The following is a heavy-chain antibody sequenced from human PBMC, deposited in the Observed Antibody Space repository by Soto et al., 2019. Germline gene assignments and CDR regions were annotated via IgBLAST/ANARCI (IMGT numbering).Heavy chain of an antibody. CDR1: GYNFFNYG. D-gene: IGHD2-21*02. CDR3: ARGRTVSSIGPLLV. Sequence: QIQLVQSGAEVKKPGASVKVSCKASGYNFFNYGVSWVRQAPGQGLEWMGWVSPKSGSTDYARKVQGRVTMTADTSTSTAYMELRGLRLDYTAVYYCARGRTVSSIGPLLVWGQGTLVSVSS. J-gene: IGHJ1*01. V-gene: IGHV1-18*01. CDR2: VSPKSGST.